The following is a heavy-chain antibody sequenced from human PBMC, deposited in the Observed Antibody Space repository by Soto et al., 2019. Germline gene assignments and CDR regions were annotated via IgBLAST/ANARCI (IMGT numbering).Heavy chain of an antibody. J-gene: IGHJ4*02. Sequence: QVQLVQSGAEVKKPGASVKVSCKASGYTFTGHYILWVRQAPGQGLEWMGWVNPISGGTIYAQKFLGWVTMTRDTSTSTAYVERRSLTSDATAVYYCARAKNFGSGELDYWGQGTLSPSP. D-gene: IGHD3-10*01. CDR1: GYTFTGHY. V-gene: IGHV1-2*04. CDR3: ARAKNFGSGELDY. CDR2: VNPISGGT.